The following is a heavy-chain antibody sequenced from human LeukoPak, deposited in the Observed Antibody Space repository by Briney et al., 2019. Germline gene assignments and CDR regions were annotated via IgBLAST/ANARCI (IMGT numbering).Heavy chain of an antibody. CDR2: INHSGST. J-gene: IGHJ6*03. V-gene: IGHV4-34*01. Sequence: SETLSLTCAVYGGSFSGYYWSWIRQPPGKGLEWIGEINHSGSTNYNPSLKSRVTISVDTSKNQFSLKLSSVTAADTAVYYCARGRAGTTNYYYYYMDVWDKGTTVTVSS. CDR1: GGSFSGYY. CDR3: ARGRAGTTNYYYYYMDV. D-gene: IGHD1-7*01.